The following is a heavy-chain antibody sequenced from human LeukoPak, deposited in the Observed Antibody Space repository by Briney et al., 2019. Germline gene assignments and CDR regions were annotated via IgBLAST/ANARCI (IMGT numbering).Heavy chain of an antibody. Sequence: SETLSLTCTVSGGSISSYYWSWIRQPPGKGLEWIGYIYYSGSTNYNPSLKSRVTISVDTSKNQFSLKLSSVTAADTAVYYCARVVFYDSSGHRYYYYMDVWGKGTTVTVSS. CDR1: GGSISSYY. J-gene: IGHJ6*03. D-gene: IGHD3-22*01. CDR2: IYYSGST. CDR3: ARVVFYDSSGHRYYYYMDV. V-gene: IGHV4-59*08.